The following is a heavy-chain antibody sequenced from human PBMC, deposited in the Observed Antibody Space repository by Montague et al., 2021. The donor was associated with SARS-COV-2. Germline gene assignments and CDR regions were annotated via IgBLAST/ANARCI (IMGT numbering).Heavy chain of an antibody. J-gene: IGHJ4*02. CDR2: IYYSGST. D-gene: IGHD5-18*01. CDR3: ARHGGHSYAHFAY. V-gene: IGHV4-39*01. CDR1: GGSISSSSYY. Sequence: ETLSLTCTVSGGSISSSSYYWGWIRQPPGKGLEWIGSIYYSGSTYYNASLKSRVTISVDTSKNQFPLKLTSVTAADTAVYYCARHGGHSYAHFAYWGQGTLVIVSS.